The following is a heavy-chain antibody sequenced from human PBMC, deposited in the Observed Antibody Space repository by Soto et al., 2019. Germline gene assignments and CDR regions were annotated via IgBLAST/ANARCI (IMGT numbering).Heavy chain of an antibody. CDR1: GGSISSYY. CDR3: ARVGYSGSLGWFAP. V-gene: IGHV4-59*01. J-gene: IGHJ5*02. Sequence: SETLSLTCTVSGGSISSYYLSWIRQPPGKGLEWIGYIYYSGSTNYNPSLKSRVTISVDTSKNQFSLKLSSVTAADTAVYYCARVGYSGSLGWFAPWGQGTLVTVSS. CDR2: IYYSGST. D-gene: IGHD6-13*01.